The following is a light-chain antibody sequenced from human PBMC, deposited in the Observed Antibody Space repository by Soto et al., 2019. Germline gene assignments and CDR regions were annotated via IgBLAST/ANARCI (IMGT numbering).Light chain of an antibody. V-gene: IGLV2-14*01. J-gene: IGLJ2*01. Sequence: QSALTQPASVSGSPGQSITISCTGTSSDVGGYNYVSWYQQHPGKAPKLMIYEVSNRPSGVSNRFSGSKSGNTASLTISGLQAEDEADSYCSSYTSSSTLEVFGGGTKLTVL. CDR1: SSDVGGYNY. CDR2: EVS. CDR3: SSYTSSSTLEV.